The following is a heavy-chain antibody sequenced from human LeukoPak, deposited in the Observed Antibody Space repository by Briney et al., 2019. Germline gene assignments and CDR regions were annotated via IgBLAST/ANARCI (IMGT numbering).Heavy chain of an antibody. CDR3: AREGRYCSGGSCYTNWFDP. J-gene: IGHJ5*02. CDR2: IYHSGST. CDR1: GGSISSSNW. D-gene: IGHD2-15*01. Sequence: SETLSLTCAVSGGSISSSNWWSWVRQPPGKGLEWIGEIYHSGSTKYNPSLKSRVTISVDKSKNQFSLKLSSVTAADTAVYYCAREGRYCSGGSCYTNWFDPWGQGTLVTVSS. V-gene: IGHV4-4*02.